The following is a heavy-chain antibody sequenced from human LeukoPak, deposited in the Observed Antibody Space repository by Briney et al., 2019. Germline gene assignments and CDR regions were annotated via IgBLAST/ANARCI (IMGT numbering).Heavy chain of an antibody. Sequence: PGGSLRLSCAASGFTFSNAWMSWVRQAPGKGLEWVGRIKSKTDGGTTDYAAPVKGRFTISRDDSKNTPYLQMNSLKTEDTAVYYCTTDPPDYYDSSGYYYVPVGYWGQGTLVTVSS. CDR3: TTDPPDYYDSSGYYYVPVGY. CDR2: IKSKTDGGTT. V-gene: IGHV3-15*01. J-gene: IGHJ4*02. D-gene: IGHD3-22*01. CDR1: GFTFSNAW.